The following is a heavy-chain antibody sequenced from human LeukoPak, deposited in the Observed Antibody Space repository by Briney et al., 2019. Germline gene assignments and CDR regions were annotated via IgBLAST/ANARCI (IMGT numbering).Heavy chain of an antibody. Sequence: SETLSLTCTVAGGSISSYYWSWIRQPPGKGLEWIGYIYYSVSTNYNPSLKTRVTISVDTSKNQFSLKLSSVTAADTAVYYCARSGGWYYDILPGYRTYYYYMDVWGKGTTVTISS. CDR3: ARSGGWYYDILPGYRTYYYYMDV. D-gene: IGHD3-9*01. V-gene: IGHV4-59*01. CDR1: GGSISSYY. CDR2: IYYSVST. J-gene: IGHJ6*03.